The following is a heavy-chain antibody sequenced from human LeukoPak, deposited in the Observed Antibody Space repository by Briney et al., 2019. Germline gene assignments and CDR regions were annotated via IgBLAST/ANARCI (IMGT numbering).Heavy chain of an antibody. Sequence: PGGSLRLSCAASGFTFSTYAMSWVRQAPGQGREGVSSISGDGGSTYYAESVKGRFTISRDNSKNTLYLQMNSLRAEDTAVYYCAKRPDCSTTNCFRFEYWGQGTLVTVSS. V-gene: IGHV3-23*01. CDR2: ISGDGGST. J-gene: IGHJ4*02. D-gene: IGHD2-2*01. CDR3: AKRPDCSTTNCFRFEY. CDR1: GFTFSTYA.